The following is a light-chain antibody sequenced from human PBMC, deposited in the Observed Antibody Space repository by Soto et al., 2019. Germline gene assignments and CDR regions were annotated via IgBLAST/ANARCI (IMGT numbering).Light chain of an antibody. CDR2: GAS. Sequence: IVMTQSPATLSVSPGESATLSCRASQNIYYNVAWYQHKPGQAPRLLIHGASSRATGIPDRFSGSGSGTDFTLTISRLEPEDFATYYCQKYSSAPWTFGQGTKV. CDR3: QKYSSAPWT. V-gene: IGKV3D-15*01. CDR1: QNIYYN. J-gene: IGKJ1*01.